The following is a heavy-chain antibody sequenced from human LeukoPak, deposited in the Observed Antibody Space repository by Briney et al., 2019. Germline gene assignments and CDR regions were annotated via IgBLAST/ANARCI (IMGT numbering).Heavy chain of an antibody. CDR3: ARHGHSGTSLLNWFDP. CDR2: ISYSGTT. Sequence: PSETQSLTCALSGGSIISGYYYWGWIRQPPGKGLEWIGSISYSGTTNYNPSLKSRVTIYEDTSKNQFSLKLSSVTAVDTAVYYCARHGHSGTSLLNWFDPWGQGILVTVSS. V-gene: IGHV4-39*01. D-gene: IGHD2-2*01. CDR1: GGSIISGYYY. J-gene: IGHJ5*02.